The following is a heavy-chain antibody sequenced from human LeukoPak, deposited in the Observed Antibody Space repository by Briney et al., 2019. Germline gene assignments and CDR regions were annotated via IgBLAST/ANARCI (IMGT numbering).Heavy chain of an antibody. CDR2: IYDSGST. D-gene: IGHD5-12*01. V-gene: IGHV4-59*08. CDR3: ARHRGYSGYDTNWFDP. J-gene: IGHJ5*02. CDR1: GGSISGSY. Sequence: PSETLSLTCTVSGGSISGSYWSWIRQPPGKGLEWIAYIYDSGSTNYNPSLKSRVTISVDTSKNQFSLKLSSVTAADTAVYYCARHRGYSGYDTNWFDPWGQGTLVTVSS.